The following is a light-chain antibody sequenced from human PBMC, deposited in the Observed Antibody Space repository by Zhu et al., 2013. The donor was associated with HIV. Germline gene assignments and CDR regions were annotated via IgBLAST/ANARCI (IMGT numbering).Light chain of an antibody. J-gene: IGKJ4*01. V-gene: IGKV1-12*01. CDR2: SAS. CDR3: HQTKTFPLGLT. CDR1: QDISTW. Sequence: DIQLTQSPSSVSASVGDRVTVTCRASQDISTWVAWYQQKPGEAPKNLIFSASVLQDGVPPRFSGSGSGTDFTLTISSLHPEDIATYYCHQTKTFPLGLTFGGGTRVEL.